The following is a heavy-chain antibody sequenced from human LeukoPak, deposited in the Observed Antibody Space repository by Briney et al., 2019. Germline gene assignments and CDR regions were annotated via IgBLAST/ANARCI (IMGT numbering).Heavy chain of an antibody. D-gene: IGHD3-22*01. J-gene: IGHJ4*02. CDR3: ATPYYYDSGGDF. V-gene: IGHV4-34*01. Sequence: SETLSLTCAVYGGSFSGYYWSWIRQPPGKGLEWIGEINHSGSTNYNPSLKSRVAISVDTSKNQFSLKLSSVTAADTAVYYCATPYYYDSGGDFWGQGTLVTVSS. CDR1: GGSFSGYY. CDR2: INHSGST.